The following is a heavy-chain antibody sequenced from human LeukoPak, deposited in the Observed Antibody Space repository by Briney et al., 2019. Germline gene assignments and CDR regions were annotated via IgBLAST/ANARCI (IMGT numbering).Heavy chain of an antibody. J-gene: IGHJ6*02. CDR1: GGSFSAYY. D-gene: IGHD1-14*01. V-gene: IGHV4-34*01. Sequence: SETLSLTCAVYGGSFSAYYWTWIRQPPGKGLEWIGDINHSGSTNYSPSLKSRVTISVDTSKNQFSLKLNSVTAADTAVYYCARGGIWVSDLSINYGMDVWGQGTTVTVSS. CDR2: INHSGST. CDR3: ARGGIWVSDLSINYGMDV.